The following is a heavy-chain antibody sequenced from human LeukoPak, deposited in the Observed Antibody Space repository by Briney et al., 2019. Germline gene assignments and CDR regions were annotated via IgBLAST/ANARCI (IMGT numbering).Heavy chain of an antibody. CDR2: IIPIFGTA. Sequence: SVKVSCKASGGTFSSYAISWVRQAPGQGLEWMGGIIPIFGTANYAQKFQGRVTITADESTSTAYMELSSLRSEDTAVYYCATASNYYGSGSSYNWFDPWGQGTLVTVSS. V-gene: IGHV1-69*01. D-gene: IGHD3-10*01. CDR3: ATASNYYGSGSSYNWFDP. J-gene: IGHJ5*02. CDR1: GGTFSSYA.